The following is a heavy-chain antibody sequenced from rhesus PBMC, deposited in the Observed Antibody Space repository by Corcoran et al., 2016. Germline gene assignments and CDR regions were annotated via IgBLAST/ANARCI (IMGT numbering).Heavy chain of an antibody. Sequence: QVQLQESGPGVVKPSETLSLTCAVSGGSISDSYRWSWCRQPPGRELEWIGYITGSTTNTTDNPSLQSVVNSSNDTSKNQFSLKLRSVTAADAAVYYCASMYSMYWYFDLWGPGTPITISS. V-gene: IGHV4S10*01. CDR3: ASMYSMYWYFDL. D-gene: IGHD4-23*01. J-gene: IGHJ2*01. CDR2: ITGSTTNT. CDR1: GGSISDSYR.